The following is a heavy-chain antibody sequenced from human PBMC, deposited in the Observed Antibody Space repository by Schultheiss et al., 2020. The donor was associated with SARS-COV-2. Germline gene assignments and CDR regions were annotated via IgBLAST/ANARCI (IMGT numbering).Heavy chain of an antibody. Sequence: GGSLRLSCAASGFTFSNAWMSWVRQAPGKGLEWVTVISFDGSNKYYADSVKGRFTISRDNSKNTLYLQMNSLRAEDTAVYYCARDSVAGTLYYYYGMDVWGQGTTVTVSS. CDR3: ARDSVAGTLYYYYGMDV. D-gene: IGHD6-19*01. CDR1: GFTFSNAW. V-gene: IGHV3-30*03. J-gene: IGHJ6*02. CDR2: ISFDGSNK.